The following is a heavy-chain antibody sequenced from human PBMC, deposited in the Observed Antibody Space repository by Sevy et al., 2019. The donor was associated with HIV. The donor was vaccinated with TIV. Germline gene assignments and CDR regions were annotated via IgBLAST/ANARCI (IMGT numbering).Heavy chain of an antibody. Sequence: GGSLRLSCAASGFAFDDYAMHWVRQAPGKGLEWVSGISWNSGIIDYADSVKGRFSISRDNAKNSLYLQMNSLRPEDTDLYDCAKDISPTTGGFYYGMDVWGQGTTVTVSS. V-gene: IGHV3-9*01. CDR1: GFAFDDYA. CDR2: ISWNSGII. J-gene: IGHJ6*02. D-gene: IGHD4-17*01. CDR3: AKDISPTTGGFYYGMDV.